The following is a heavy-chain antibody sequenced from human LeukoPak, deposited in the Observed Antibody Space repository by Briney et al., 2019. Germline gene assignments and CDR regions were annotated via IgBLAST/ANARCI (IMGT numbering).Heavy chain of an antibody. CDR1: GFTFSSYS. J-gene: IGHJ6*03. CDR2: ISSSSSYI. V-gene: IGHV3-21*01. D-gene: IGHD4-17*01. CDR3: ARAGDDYGDYDYYYYMDV. Sequence: GSLRLSCAASGFTFSSYSMNWVRQAPGKGLEWVSSISSSSSYIYYADSVKGRFTISRDNAKNSLYLQMNSLRAEDTAVYYCARAGDDYGDYDYYYYMDVWGKGTTVTVSS.